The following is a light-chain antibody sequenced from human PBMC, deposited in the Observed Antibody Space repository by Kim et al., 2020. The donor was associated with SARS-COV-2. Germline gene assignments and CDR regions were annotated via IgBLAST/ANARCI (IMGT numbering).Light chain of an antibody. CDR3: QAWDSSTAR. J-gene: IGLJ2*01. CDR2: QDS. CDR1: KLGDKY. Sequence: VSPGQTASITCSGDKLGDKYACWYQQKPGQPPVLVIYQDSKRPSGIPERFSGSNSGNTATLTISGTQAMDEADYYCQAWDSSTARFGGGTQLTVL. V-gene: IGLV3-1*01.